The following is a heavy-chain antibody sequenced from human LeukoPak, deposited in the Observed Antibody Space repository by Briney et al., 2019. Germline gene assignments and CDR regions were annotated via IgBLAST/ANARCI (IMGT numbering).Heavy chain of an antibody. V-gene: IGHV4-39*01. Sequence: SETLSLTCTVSGGSISSSSYYWGWIRQPPGKGLEWIGSIYYSGSTYYNPSLKSRVTISVDTSKNQFSLKLSSVTAADTAVYYCARHSYSSGYYSMMDWGQGTLVTVSS. CDR1: GGSISSSSYY. J-gene: IGHJ4*02. D-gene: IGHD3-22*01. CDR2: IYYSGST. CDR3: ARHSYSSGYYSMMD.